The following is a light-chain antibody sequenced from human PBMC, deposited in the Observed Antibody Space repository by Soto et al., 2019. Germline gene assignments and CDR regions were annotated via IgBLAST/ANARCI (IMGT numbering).Light chain of an antibody. J-gene: IGLJ2*01. CDR2: SNN. Sequence: QSVLTQPPSASGTPGQRVTISCSGTNSNIGSNTVNWYQQLPGTAPKLLIYSNNQRPSGVPDRFSGSKSGTSASLAISGLQSEDEADYYCAAWDDSLNGLVFGGGNKLTVL. V-gene: IGLV1-44*01. CDR3: AAWDDSLNGLV. CDR1: NSNIGSNT.